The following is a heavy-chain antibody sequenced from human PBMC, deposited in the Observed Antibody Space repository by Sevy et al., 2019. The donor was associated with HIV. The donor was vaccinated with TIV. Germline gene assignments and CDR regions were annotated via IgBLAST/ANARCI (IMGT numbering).Heavy chain of an antibody. CDR1: GYTFTSYD. CDR3: ARGLASMPAYYYYGMDV. Sequence: ASVKVSCKASGYTFTSYDINWVRQATGQGLEWMEWMNPNSGNTGYAQKFQGRVTMTRNTSISTAYMELSSLRSEDTAVYYYARGLASMPAYYYYGMDVWDQGTTVTVSS. CDR2: MNPNSGNT. D-gene: IGHD5-12*01. J-gene: IGHJ6*02. V-gene: IGHV1-8*01.